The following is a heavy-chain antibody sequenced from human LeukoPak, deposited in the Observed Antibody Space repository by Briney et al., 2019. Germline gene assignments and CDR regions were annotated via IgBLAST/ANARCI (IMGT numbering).Heavy chain of an antibody. CDR3: ARLSGLGPDSPWELDR. CDR1: GYTFTIYG. CDR2: ISAYNGNT. J-gene: IGHJ4*02. V-gene: IGHV1-18*01. Sequence: GASVTVSCTASGYTFTIYGISWVRQAPGQGQEWMGWISAYNGNTNYEQKVKGRVTMTTDTSTSTPYLQLRSLRSDDTAVYYCARLSGLGPDSPWELDRWGQGTLVTVSS. D-gene: IGHD1-26*01.